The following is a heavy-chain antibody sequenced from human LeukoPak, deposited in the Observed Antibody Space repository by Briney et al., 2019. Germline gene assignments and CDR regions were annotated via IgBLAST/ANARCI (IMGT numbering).Heavy chain of an antibody. Sequence: SETLSLTCTVSGGSISSYYWSWIRQPPGEGLEWIGNIYYSGTTSYNPSLESRVIISIDTSKNQFSLKLSSVTAADTAVYYCARDFLPPHYTATIRPDWYFDLWGRGTLVTVSS. CDR1: GGSISSYY. D-gene: IGHD5-12*01. V-gene: IGHV4-59*01. CDR3: ARDFLPPHYTATIRPDWYFDL. CDR2: IYYSGTT. J-gene: IGHJ2*01.